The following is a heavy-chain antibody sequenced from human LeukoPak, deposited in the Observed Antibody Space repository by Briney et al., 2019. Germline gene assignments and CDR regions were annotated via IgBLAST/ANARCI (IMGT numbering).Heavy chain of an antibody. D-gene: IGHD5-24*01. J-gene: IGHJ4*02. CDR3: AKGDDNGWLHRGVLFDH. V-gene: IGHV3-23*01. Sequence: PRGSLRLSCAASGFTFSSYAMSWVRQAPGKGLEWVSAISGSGGSTYYADSVKGRFTISRDNSKNTLYLQMNSLRAEDTAVYYCAKGDDNGWLHRGVLFDHWGQGTLVTVSS. CDR2: ISGSGGST. CDR1: GFTFSSYA.